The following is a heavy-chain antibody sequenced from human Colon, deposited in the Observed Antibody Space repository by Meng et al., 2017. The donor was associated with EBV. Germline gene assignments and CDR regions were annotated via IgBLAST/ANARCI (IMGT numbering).Heavy chain of an antibody. CDR3: ARVSGRSFDP. CDR2: IYYIGGT. D-gene: IGHD3-10*01. J-gene: IGHJ5*02. CDR1: GASVATGRYY. Sequence: QGTLEESGPGLVKPSETLSLPCTVSGASVATGRYYWSWIRQPPGKGLEWIAYIYYIGGTNYNPSLKSRLTISLDTSKNQFSLSLRSVTAADTAVYYCARVSGRSFDPWGQGTLVTVPS. V-gene: IGHV4-61*01.